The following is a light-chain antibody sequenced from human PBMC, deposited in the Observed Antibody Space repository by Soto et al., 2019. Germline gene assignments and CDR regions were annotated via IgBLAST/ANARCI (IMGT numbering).Light chain of an antibody. CDR1: QSVSSSY. CDR3: QQYGSSLYT. J-gene: IGKJ2*01. V-gene: IGKV3-20*01. CDR2: GTS. Sequence: ENVLTQYTGTLSLSPGERATLSCRASQSVSSSYLAWYQQKPGQTPRLLIYGTSSRATGIPDRFSGSGSGTDFTLTISILEPEDFAVYYCQQYGSSLYTFGQGNTLAIK.